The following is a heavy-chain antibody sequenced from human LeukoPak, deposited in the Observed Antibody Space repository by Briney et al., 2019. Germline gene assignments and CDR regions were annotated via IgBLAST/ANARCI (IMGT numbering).Heavy chain of an antibody. Sequence: KSGGSLRLSCAASGFTFSSYSMNWVRQAPGKGLEWVSSISSSSSYIYYADSVKGRFTISRDNAKNSLYLQMNSLRAEDTAVYYCAKSNRLHGAFDIWGQGTMVTVSS. J-gene: IGHJ3*02. D-gene: IGHD1-14*01. CDR2: ISSSSSYI. CDR1: GFTFSSYS. V-gene: IGHV3-21*01. CDR3: AKSNRLHGAFDI.